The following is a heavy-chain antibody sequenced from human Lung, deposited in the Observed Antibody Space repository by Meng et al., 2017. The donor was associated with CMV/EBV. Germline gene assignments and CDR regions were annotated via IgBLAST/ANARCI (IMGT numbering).Heavy chain of an antibody. CDR1: GFTFGDYA. CDR2: IRSKAYGGTT. CDR3: TRNRGSNYFDY. Sequence: GESLKISCTASGFTFGDYAMTWVRQAPGKGLEWVGFIRSKAYGGTTEYAASVKGRFTISRDDSKSIDYLQMNSLKAEDTAVYYCTRNRGSNYFDYWGQGTXVTVYS. D-gene: IGHD3-16*01. V-gene: IGHV3-49*04. J-gene: IGHJ4*02.